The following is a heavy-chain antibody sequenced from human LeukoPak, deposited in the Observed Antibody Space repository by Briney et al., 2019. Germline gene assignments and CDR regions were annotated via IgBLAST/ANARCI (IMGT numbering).Heavy chain of an antibody. CDR2: ISSSSSTI. CDR3: ARYIVPHIMDV. V-gene: IGHV3-48*01. D-gene: IGHD2-8*01. CDR1: GFTFSSYS. Sequence: PGGSLRLSCAASGFTFSSYSMNWVRQAPGKGLEWVSYISSSSSTIYYADSVKGRFTISRDNAKNSLYLQMNSLRAEDTAVYYCARYIVPHIMDVWGKGTTITVSS. J-gene: IGHJ6*03.